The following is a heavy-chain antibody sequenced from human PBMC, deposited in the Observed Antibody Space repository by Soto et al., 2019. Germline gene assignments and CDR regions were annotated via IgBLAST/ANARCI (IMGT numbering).Heavy chain of an antibody. D-gene: IGHD7-27*01. CDR2: VYHSGST. CDR3: ARDTGLAPTVWGY. V-gene: IGHV4-31*03. CDR1: GDSIRGGGHY. Sequence: QVQLQESGPGLVKPSQTLSLTCSVSGDSIRGGGHYWNWIRQFPGKGLEWIGYVYHSGSTHYNPSIRGRLPISIDTSKNQFSLRLISVTAADTALYYCARDTGLAPTVWGYWGHGTQVPVYS. J-gene: IGHJ4*03.